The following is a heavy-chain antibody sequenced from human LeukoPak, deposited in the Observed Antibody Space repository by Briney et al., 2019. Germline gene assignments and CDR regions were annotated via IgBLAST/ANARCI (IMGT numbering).Heavy chain of an antibody. CDR3: ARGVRYASGWYLAR. CDR1: GYTFTSYG. CDR2: ISAYNGNT. V-gene: IGHV1-18*01. D-gene: IGHD6-13*01. Sequence: ASVKVSCKASGYTFTSYGISWVRQAPGQGLEWMGWISAYNGNTNYAQKLQGRVTMTTDTSTSTAYMELRSPRSDDTAVYYCARGVRYASGWYLARWGQGTLVTVSS. J-gene: IGHJ4*02.